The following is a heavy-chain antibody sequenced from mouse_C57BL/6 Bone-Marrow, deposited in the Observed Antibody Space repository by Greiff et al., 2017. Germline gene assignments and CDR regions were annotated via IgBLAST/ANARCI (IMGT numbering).Heavy chain of an antibody. Sequence: DVKLQEPGGGLVKPGASLKFSCAASGFTFSSYAMSWVRQTPDKRLEWVATIRAAGSYTHYPDNVKGRFTISKDNAKNNLYLQISQLKSEETAMYYCARDPGPLYYSTWGFSYWGQGTLVTVSA. V-gene: IGHV5-4*01. J-gene: IGHJ3*01. CDR3: ARDPGPLYYSTWGFSY. D-gene: IGHD2-5*01. CDR2: IRAAGSYT. CDR1: GFTFSSYA.